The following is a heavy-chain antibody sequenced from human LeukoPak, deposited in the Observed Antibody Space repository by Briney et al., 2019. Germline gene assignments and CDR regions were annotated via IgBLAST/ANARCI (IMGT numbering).Heavy chain of an antibody. D-gene: IGHD6-6*01. CDR2: IYYSGST. V-gene: IGHV4-59*01. CDR1: GGSISNYY. J-gene: IGHJ4*02. CDR3: ARGSSLSIYYFDF. Sequence: SETLSLTCTVSGGSISNYYWSWIRQPPGKGLEWIGHIYYSGSTNYNPSLKSRVTILVDTSKIQFSLKLNSVTAADTAVYYCARGSSLSIYYFDFWGQGTLVTVSS.